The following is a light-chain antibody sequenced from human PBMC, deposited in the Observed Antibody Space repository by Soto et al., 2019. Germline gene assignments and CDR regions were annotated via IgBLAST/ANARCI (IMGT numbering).Light chain of an antibody. CDR1: QSVRSW. Sequence: DIQMTQSPSTLSAPVGDRVTITCRASQSVRSWLAWYQQKPGRAPKFLIYDASSLESGVPSRFSGSGSGTEFTLTISNLQPDDFATYYCQQYDNYPITFGGGTKVDIK. CDR3: QQYDNYPIT. J-gene: IGKJ4*01. CDR2: DAS. V-gene: IGKV1-5*01.